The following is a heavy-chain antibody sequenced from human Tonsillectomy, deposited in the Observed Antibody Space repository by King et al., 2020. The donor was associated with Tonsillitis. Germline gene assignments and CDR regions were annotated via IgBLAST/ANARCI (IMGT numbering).Heavy chain of an antibody. CDR2: INHSGST. D-gene: IGHD1-1*01. Sequence: VQLQQWGAGLLKPSETLSRTCAVYGGSFSGYYWSWIRQPPGKGLEWIGEINHSGSTNYNPSLKSRVTMSVDTSKNQFSLKLSTLTAADTAVYYCASLEREGYFDLWGRGTLVTVSS. CDR3: ASLEREGYFDL. J-gene: IGHJ2*01. CDR1: GGSFSGYY. V-gene: IGHV4-34*01.